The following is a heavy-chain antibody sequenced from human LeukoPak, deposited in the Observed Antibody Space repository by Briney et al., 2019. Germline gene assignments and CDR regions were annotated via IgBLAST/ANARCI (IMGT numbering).Heavy chain of an antibody. CDR3: ARNFGSSWYYFDY. J-gene: IGHJ4*02. CDR2: IYYSGNT. D-gene: IGHD6-13*01. V-gene: IGHV4-59*01. Sequence: SETLSLTCTVSGGSISGYYWSWIRQPPGKGLEWIGYIYYSGNTNYNPSLKSRVTISVDTSNNQFSLKLSSVTAADTAVYYCARNFGSSWYYFDYWAREPWSPSPQ. CDR1: GGSISGYY.